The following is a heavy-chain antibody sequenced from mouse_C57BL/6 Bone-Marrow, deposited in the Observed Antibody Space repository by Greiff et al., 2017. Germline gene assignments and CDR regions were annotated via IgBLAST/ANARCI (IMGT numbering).Heavy chain of an antibody. Sequence: LVESGAELMKPGASVKLSCKATGYTFTGYWIEWVKQRPGHGLEWIGEILPGSGSTYYNEKFKGKATFTADTSSNTAYMQLSSLTTEDSAIXECARPPCCYVSEGFAYWGQGTLVTVSA. D-gene: IGHD1-1*01. CDR3: ARPPCCYVSEGFAY. V-gene: IGHV1-9*01. J-gene: IGHJ3*01. CDR2: ILPGSGST. CDR1: GYTFTGYW.